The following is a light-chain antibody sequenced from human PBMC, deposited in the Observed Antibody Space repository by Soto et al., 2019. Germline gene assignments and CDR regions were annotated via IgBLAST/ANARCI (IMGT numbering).Light chain of an antibody. V-gene: IGLV2-14*01. CDR3: SSYTTRSTYVV. J-gene: IGLJ2*01. CDR2: GVT. Sequence: QSALTQPASVSGSPGQSITISCTGTDSDVGGYNYVSWYQQHPGKAPKLIIYGVTNRPSGVSNRFSGSKSGNTAPLTISGLQAEDEADYYCSSYTTRSTYVVLGGGTKLTVL. CDR1: DSDVGGYNY.